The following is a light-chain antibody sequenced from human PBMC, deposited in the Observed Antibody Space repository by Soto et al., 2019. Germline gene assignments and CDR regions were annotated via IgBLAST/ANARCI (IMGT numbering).Light chain of an antibody. V-gene: IGLV2-14*01. J-gene: IGLJ2*01. CDR2: DVS. CDR1: NSDIGRHDY. Sequence: QSALTQPASVSGPPGQSITISCTGSNSDIGRHDYVSWYQQHPGKAPKLMIYDVSNRPSGVSNRFSGSKSGNTASLTISGLQAEDEADYYCSSYTSSSVVFGGGTKLTVL. CDR3: SSYTSSSVV.